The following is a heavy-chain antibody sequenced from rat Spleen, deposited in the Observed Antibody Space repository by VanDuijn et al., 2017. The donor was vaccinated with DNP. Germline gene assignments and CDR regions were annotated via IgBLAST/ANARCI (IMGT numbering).Heavy chain of an antibody. Sequence: EVQLVESGGGPVQPGRSLKLSCVASGFIFSNYWMTWIRQAPGKGLEWVASISYDGDSTHYRDSVKGRITISRDNAKSTLYLQMDSLRSEDTATYYCTRDPRLSPPFDYWGQGVMVTVSS. CDR2: ISYDGDST. CDR3: TRDPRLSPPFDY. V-gene: IGHV5-31*01. CDR1: GFIFSNYW. D-gene: IGHD3-1*01. J-gene: IGHJ2*01.